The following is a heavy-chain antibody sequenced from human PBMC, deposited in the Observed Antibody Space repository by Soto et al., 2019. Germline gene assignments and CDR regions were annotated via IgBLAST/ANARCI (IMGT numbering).Heavy chain of an antibody. J-gene: IGHJ6*02. V-gene: IGHV1-18*04. Sequence: ASVKVSCKASGYTFTSYGISWVRQAPGQGLEWMGWISAYNGNTNYAQKLQGRVTMTTDTSTSTAYMELRSLRSDATAVYYCAREGGDYYDILTCYYMSRDYYGMDVWGQGTTVTVSS. CDR3: AREGGDYYDILTCYYMSRDYYGMDV. CDR1: GYTFTSYG. D-gene: IGHD3-9*01. CDR2: ISAYNGNT.